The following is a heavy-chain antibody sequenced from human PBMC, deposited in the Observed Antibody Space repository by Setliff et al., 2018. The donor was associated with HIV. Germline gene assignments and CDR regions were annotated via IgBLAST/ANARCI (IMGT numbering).Heavy chain of an antibody. D-gene: IGHD3-3*01. CDR3: ARGVNFDY. J-gene: IGHJ4*02. Sequence: PSETLSLTCSVSGGSSSGYYWSWIRQPPGKGLEWIGYIYIYNSGSTNYNPSLTRRVTISADTSRNPFSLKLTSVTAADTAIHYRARGVNFDYWGQGTQVTVSS. CDR2: IYIYNSGST. CDR1: GGSSSGYY. V-gene: IGHV4-59*01.